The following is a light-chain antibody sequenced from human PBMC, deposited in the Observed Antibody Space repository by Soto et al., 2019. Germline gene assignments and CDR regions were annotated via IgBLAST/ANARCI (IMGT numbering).Light chain of an antibody. CDR3: QQYSSSPLT. CDR2: GVS. J-gene: IGKJ2*01. CDR1: QSVRSNY. Sequence: EIVLTQSPGTLSLSPGERAIFSCRASQSVRSNYLAWYQQRSGQAPRLLIYGVSSRATGVPDRFSGSGSGTDFTLTISRLEPEDFALYYCQQYSSSPLTFGPGTKLEI. V-gene: IGKV3-20*01.